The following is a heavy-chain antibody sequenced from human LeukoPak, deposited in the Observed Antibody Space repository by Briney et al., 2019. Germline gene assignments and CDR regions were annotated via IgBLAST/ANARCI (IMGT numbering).Heavy chain of an antibody. CDR1: GFTFSSYS. J-gene: IGHJ4*02. CDR2: ISSSSSYI. Sequence: GGSLRLSCTASGFTFSSYSMNWVRQAPGKGLEWVSSISSSSSYIYYADSVKGRFTISRDNAKNSLYLQMNSLRAEDTAVYYCARAGYSSSWYIGYWGQGTLVTVSS. V-gene: IGHV3-21*01. D-gene: IGHD6-13*01. CDR3: ARAGYSSSWYIGY.